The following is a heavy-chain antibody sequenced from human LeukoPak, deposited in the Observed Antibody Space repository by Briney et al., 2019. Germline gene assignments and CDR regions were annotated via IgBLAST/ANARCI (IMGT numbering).Heavy chain of an antibody. D-gene: IGHD3-9*01. CDR2: INPSGGST. CDR3: ATYTPEFDVYYYYGMDV. J-gene: IGHJ6*02. V-gene: IGHV1-46*01. CDR1: GYTFTSYY. Sequence: GASVKVSCTASGYTFTSYYMHWVRQAPGQGLGWMGIINPSGGSTSYAQKFQGRVTMTEDTSTDTAYMELSSLRSEDTAVYYCATYTPEFDVYYYYGMDVWGQGTTVTVSS.